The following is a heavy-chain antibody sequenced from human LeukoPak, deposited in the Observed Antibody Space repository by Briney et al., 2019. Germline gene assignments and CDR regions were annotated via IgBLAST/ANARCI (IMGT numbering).Heavy chain of an antibody. V-gene: IGHV4-34*01. J-gene: IGHJ4*02. D-gene: IGHD5-18*01. CDR3: ARDGYSYGYRSFDY. Sequence: SETLSLTCAVYGGSFSGYYWSWIRQRPGKGLEWIGEINHSGSTNYNPSLKSRVTISVDTSKNQFSLKLSSVTAADTAVYYCARDGYSYGYRSFDYWGQGTLVTVSS. CDR2: INHSGST. CDR1: GGSFSGYY.